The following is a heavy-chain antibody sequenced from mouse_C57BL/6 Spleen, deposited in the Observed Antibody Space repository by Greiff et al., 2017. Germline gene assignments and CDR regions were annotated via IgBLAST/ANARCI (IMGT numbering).Heavy chain of an antibody. V-gene: IGHV1-4*01. D-gene: IGHD1-1*01. Sequence: VQLQQSGAELARPGASVKMSCKASGYTFTSYTMHWVKQRPGQGLEWIGYINPSSGYTKYNQKFKDKATLTADKSSSTAYMQLSSLTSEDSAVYYCARDYGSDWYFDVWGTGTTVTVSS. CDR1: GYTFTSYT. CDR2: INPSSGYT. CDR3: ARDYGSDWYFDV. J-gene: IGHJ1*03.